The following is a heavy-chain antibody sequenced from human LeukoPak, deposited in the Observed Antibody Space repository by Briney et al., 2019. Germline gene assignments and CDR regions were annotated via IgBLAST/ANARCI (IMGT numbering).Heavy chain of an antibody. CDR2: MNPNSGST. V-gene: IGHV1-8*03. J-gene: IGHJ4*02. D-gene: IGHD5-12*01. CDR1: GYTFTTYD. CDR3: ARGRSTGYPYYFEY. Sequence: ASVTVSFTASGYTFTTYDINWVRQATGQGLEWMGWMNPNSGSTGYAQKFQGRVTITRNTSISTAYMAPSGLRSEDTAMYYCARGRSTGYPYYFEYWGQGTLVTVSS.